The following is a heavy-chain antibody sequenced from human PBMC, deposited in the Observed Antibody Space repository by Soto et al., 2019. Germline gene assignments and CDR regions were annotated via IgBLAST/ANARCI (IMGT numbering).Heavy chain of an antibody. D-gene: IGHD3-22*01. V-gene: IGHV3-23*01. CDR3: AKLLEPVVVIMSDAFDX. CDR1: GFTFSSYA. CDR2: ISCSGGST. Sequence: PGGSLRLSCAASGFTFSSYAMSWVRQAPGKGLEWVGAISCSGGSTYYAYSVKGRLTISIDNSNNTLYLQMNSLIAEDTAVYYCAKLLEPVVVIMSDAFDXWGQVTMVTVS. J-gene: IGHJ3*02.